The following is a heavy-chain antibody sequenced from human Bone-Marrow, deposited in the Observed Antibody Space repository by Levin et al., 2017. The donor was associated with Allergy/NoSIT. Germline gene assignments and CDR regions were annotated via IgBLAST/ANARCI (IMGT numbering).Heavy chain of an antibody. CDR2: LYSGGTTT. Sequence: SGGSLRLSCVAAGFSVSDNYMSWVRQAPGKGLEWVSVLYSGGTTTFYADSVKGRFTISRDNSKNTLYLQMDSLRAEDTAIYYCARYCSSASCYFDAFDIWGQGTMVTVSS. CDR3: ARYCSSASCYFDAFDI. V-gene: IGHV3-53*01. CDR1: GFSVSDNY. D-gene: IGHD2-2*01. J-gene: IGHJ3*02.